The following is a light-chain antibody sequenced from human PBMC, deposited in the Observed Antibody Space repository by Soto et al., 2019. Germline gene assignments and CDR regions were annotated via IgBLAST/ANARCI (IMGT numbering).Light chain of an antibody. J-gene: IGLJ3*02. CDR3: QSYDATNQV. CDR2: EDN. CDR1: SGSIASNY. Sequence: NFMLTQPHSVSDSPGKTVIISCTRSSGSIASNYVQWYQQRPGSSPTTVIYEDNQRPSGVPDRFSGSLDSSSNSASLSFSGLETEDEADYFCQSYDATNQVFGGGTKLTVL. V-gene: IGLV6-57*01.